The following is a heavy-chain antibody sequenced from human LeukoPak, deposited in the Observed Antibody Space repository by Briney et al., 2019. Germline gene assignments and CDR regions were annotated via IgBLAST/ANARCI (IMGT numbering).Heavy chain of an antibody. CDR1: GFTFSSYA. CDR3: ASDYDGTGSRPGGLNN. Sequence: GGSLRLSCAASGFTFSSYAMSWVRQAPGKGLEWVSGINGSGGSTGYADSVKGRFTISRDNAKNSLYLQMNSLRAEDTALYHRASDYDGTGSRPGGLNNGARGPLVTASP. CDR2: INGSGGST. D-gene: IGHD3-10*01. J-gene: IGHJ4*02. V-gene: IGHV3-23*01.